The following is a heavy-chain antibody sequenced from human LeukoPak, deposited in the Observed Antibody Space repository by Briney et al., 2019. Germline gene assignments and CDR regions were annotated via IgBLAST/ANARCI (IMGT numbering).Heavy chain of an antibody. D-gene: IGHD2-8*01. CDR1: GFTFTSSW. CDR3: VTYASMGY. CDR2: IKQDGSEK. J-gene: IGHJ4*02. V-gene: IGHV3-7*02. Sequence: GGSLRPSCVVSGFTFTSSWMSWARQAPGKGLDWVANIKQDGSEKHYVDSVKGRFTVSRDNAKNSLYLEMNSLRAEDTGVYYCVTYASMGYWGQGTLVIVSS.